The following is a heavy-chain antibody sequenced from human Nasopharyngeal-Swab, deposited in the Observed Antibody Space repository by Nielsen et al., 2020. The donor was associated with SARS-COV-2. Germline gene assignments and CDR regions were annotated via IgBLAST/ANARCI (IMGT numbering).Heavy chain of an antibody. CDR2: INHSGST. CDR1: GESFSGYC. CDR3: ARGDYDFWSGYYWGY. D-gene: IGHD3-3*01. J-gene: IGHJ4*02. V-gene: IGHV4-34*01. Sequence: SETLSLTCAVFGESFSGYCWSWIRQSPGKGLEWIGEINHSGSTNYNASLKSRVTISEDTTKNQFSLKLISVTAADTAVYYCARGDYDFWSGYYWGYWGQGTLVTVSS.